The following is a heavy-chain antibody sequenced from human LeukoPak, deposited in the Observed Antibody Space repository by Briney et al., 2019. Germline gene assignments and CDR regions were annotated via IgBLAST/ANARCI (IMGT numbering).Heavy chain of an antibody. Sequence: PGGTLRLSCAASGFTFSSYCMSWVRQAPGKGLEWVSGINWNGGSTDYADSVKGRFIISRDNAKNSLYLQMNSLRAEDTPFYHCARGTHYYDSIGYDHWGQGTLVTVSS. CDR3: ARGTHYYDSIGYDH. CDR2: INWNGGST. V-gene: IGHV3-20*01. CDR1: GFTFSSYC. D-gene: IGHD3-22*01. J-gene: IGHJ5*02.